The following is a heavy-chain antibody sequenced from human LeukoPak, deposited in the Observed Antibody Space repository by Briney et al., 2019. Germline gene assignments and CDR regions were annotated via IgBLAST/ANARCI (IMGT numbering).Heavy chain of an antibody. CDR3: ARLTMPTGPGDY. CDR2: IYYSGST. V-gene: IGHV4-59*08. D-gene: IGHD4/OR15-4a*01. CDR1: GGSISSYY. J-gene: IGHJ4*02. Sequence: SETLSLTCTVSGGSISSYYWSWIRQPPGKGLEWIGYIYYSGSTNYNPSIKSRVTISVDPSKNLLSLKLTSVTAADTGVYYCARLTMPTGPGDYWGQGTLVTVSS.